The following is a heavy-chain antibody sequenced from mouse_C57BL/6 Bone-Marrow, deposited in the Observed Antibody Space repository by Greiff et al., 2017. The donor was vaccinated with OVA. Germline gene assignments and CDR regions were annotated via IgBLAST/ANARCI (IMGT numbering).Heavy chain of an antibody. V-gene: IGHV14-4*01. J-gene: IGHJ2*01. CDR3: TSYGNFDY. D-gene: IGHD2-1*01. CDR1: GFNIKDDY. Sequence: VQLKQSGAELVRPGASVKLSCTASGFNIKDDYMHWVKQRPEQGLEWIGWIDPENGDTEYASKFKGKATITADTASNTAYLQLSSLTSEDTSVYYCTSYGNFDYWGQGTTLTVSS. CDR2: IDPENGDT.